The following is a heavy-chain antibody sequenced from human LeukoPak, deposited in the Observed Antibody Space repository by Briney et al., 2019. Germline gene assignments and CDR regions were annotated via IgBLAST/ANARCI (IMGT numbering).Heavy chain of an antibody. CDR2: IWYDGSNK. CDR1: GFTFSSYG. J-gene: IGHJ6*02. V-gene: IGHV3-33*01. D-gene: IGHD1-26*01. CDR3: ARDHGELVEDYYYYYGMDV. Sequence: GGSLRLSCAASGFTFSSYGMHWVRQAPGKGLEWVAVIWYDGSNKYYADSVKGRFTISSDTSKNTLYLQMNSLRAEDTAVYYCARDHGELVEDYYYYYGMDVWGQGTTVTVSS.